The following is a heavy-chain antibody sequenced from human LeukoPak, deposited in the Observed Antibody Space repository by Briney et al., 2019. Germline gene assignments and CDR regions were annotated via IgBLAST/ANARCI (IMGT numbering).Heavy chain of an antibody. CDR3: ARDHGPYERDAFDI. D-gene: IGHD3-22*01. Sequence: GGSLRLSCAASGFTFSSYAMSWVRQAPGKGLEWVSSISSSSSYVYYADSVKGRFTISRDNAKNSLYLQMNSLRAEDTAVYYCARDHGPYERDAFDIWGQGTMVTVSS. CDR1: GFTFSSYA. V-gene: IGHV3-21*01. J-gene: IGHJ3*02. CDR2: ISSSSSYV.